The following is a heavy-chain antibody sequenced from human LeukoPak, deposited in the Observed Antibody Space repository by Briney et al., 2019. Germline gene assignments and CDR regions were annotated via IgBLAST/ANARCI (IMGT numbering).Heavy chain of an antibody. CDR1: GFTVSSYW. J-gene: IGHJ4*02. CDR2: INIEGSST. D-gene: IGHD2-21*02. Sequence: GGSLRLSCAASGFTVSSYWMHWVRQAPGKGLVWVSRINIEGSSTNYADSVKGRFTISRDNAKNSLYLQMNSLRAEDTAVYYCAKVGHATPASCGGDCFSDCWGQGTLVTVSS. V-gene: IGHV3-74*01. CDR3: AKVGHATPASCGGDCFSDC.